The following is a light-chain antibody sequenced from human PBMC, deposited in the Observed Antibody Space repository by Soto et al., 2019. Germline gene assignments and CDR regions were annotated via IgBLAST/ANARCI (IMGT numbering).Light chain of an antibody. Sequence: DVQMTQSPSTLSASVGDRVTITCRASQSISSWLAWYQQKPGKAPNLLIYKASSLESGVPSRFSGSRSGTEFHLTISSLQPDDFATYYCQQYNSYSRTFGQGTKVEIK. J-gene: IGKJ1*01. V-gene: IGKV1-5*03. CDR3: QQYNSYSRT. CDR2: KAS. CDR1: QSISSW.